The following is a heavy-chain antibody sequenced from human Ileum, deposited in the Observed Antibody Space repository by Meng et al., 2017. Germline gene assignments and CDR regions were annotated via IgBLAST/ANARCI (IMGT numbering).Heavy chain of an antibody. Sequence: VQLVHYGGDGKKPAASVKVSCKVSGYIFTRYGIGWVRQAPGQGLEWMGWISADSGNTKYAQKLQGRVTMTTDTSTSTAYMGLRNLRSDDTAVYYCARDTVGTTLGDYWGQGTLVTVSS. D-gene: IGHD4-23*01. CDR2: ISADSGNT. CDR3: ARDTVGTTLGDY. J-gene: IGHJ4*02. CDR1: GYIFTRYG. V-gene: IGHV1-18*01.